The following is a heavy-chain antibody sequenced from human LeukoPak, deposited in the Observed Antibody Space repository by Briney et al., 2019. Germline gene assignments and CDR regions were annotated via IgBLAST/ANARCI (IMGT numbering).Heavy chain of an antibody. Sequence: SETLSLTCTVSGGSISSSSYYWGWIRQPPGKGLEWIGSIYYSGSTYYNPSLKSRVTISVDTSKNQFSLKLSSVTAADTAVYYCARVIDSYYYYGMDVWGQGTTVTVSS. V-gene: IGHV4-39*01. D-gene: IGHD3-10*01. CDR2: IYYSGST. CDR1: GGSISSSSYY. J-gene: IGHJ6*02. CDR3: ARVIDSYYYYGMDV.